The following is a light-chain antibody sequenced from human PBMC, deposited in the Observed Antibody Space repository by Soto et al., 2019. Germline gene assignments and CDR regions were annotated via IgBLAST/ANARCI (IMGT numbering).Light chain of an antibody. V-gene: IGLV2-14*01. Sequence: QSALIQPASVSGSPGQSITISCTGTTSDVGGYNHVSWFQQHPGKVPKLMIYDVNNRPSGVSNRFSGSKSGNTASLTISGLQAEDEADYYCSSYTNTNPLVFGGGTTLTVL. CDR2: DVN. CDR3: SSYTNTNPLV. CDR1: TSDVGGYNH. J-gene: IGLJ2*01.